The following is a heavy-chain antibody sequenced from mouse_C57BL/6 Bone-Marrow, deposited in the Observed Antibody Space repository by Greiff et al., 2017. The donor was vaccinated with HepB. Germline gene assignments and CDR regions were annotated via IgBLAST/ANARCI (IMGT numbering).Heavy chain of an antibody. CDR1: GFTFSSYA. J-gene: IGHJ4*01. Sequence: EVMLVESGGGLVKPGGSLKLSCAASGFTFSSYAMSWVRQTPEKRLEWVATISDGGSYTYYPDNVKGRFTISRDNAKNNLYLQMSQLKSEDTAMYYCARDLYYDYDEYAMDYWGQGTSVTVSS. V-gene: IGHV5-4*01. CDR2: ISDGGSYT. D-gene: IGHD2-4*01. CDR3: ARDLYYDYDEYAMDY.